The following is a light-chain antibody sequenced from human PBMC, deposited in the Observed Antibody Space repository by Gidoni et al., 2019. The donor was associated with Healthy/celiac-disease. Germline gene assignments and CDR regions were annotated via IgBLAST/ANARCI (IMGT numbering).Light chain of an antibody. CDR1: QSSSW. Sequence: DIQMTQSPSTLSASVGDRVTITCRASQSSSWLAWYQQKPGKAPKLLIYKASSLESGVPSRFSGSGSGTEFTLTISSLQPDDFATYYCQQYNSYPVHFGQGTKLEIK. J-gene: IGKJ2*01. CDR3: QQYNSYPVH. V-gene: IGKV1-5*03. CDR2: KAS.